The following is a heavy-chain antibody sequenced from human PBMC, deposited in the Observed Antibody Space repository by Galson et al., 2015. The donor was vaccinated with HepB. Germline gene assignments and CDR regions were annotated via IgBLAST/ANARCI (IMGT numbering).Heavy chain of an antibody. J-gene: IGHJ4*02. CDR2: INPNSGGT. V-gene: IGHV1-2*06. CDR1: GYTFTGYY. CDR3: ARDGEGIGYYDSSGYPWDY. D-gene: IGHD3-22*01. Sequence: SAKVSCKASGYTFTGYYMHWVRQAPGQGLEWMGRINPNSGGTNYAQKFQGRVTMTRDTSISTAYMELSRLRSDDTAVYYCARDGEGIGYYDSSGYPWDYWGQGTLVTVSS.